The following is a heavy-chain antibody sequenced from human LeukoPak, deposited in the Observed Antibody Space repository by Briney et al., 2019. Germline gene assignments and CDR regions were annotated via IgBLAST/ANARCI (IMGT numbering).Heavy chain of an antibody. CDR2: IYYSGST. J-gene: IGHJ6*03. D-gene: IGHD3-3*01. CDR3: SRVPFVFWSGYQGGYYYYMDV. Sequence: SETLSLTCTVSGGFISSYYWSWIRQPPGKGLEWIGYIYYSGSTNYNPSLKSRVTISVDTSKNQFSLKLSSVTAADTAVYYCSRVPFVFWSGYQGGYYYYMDVWGKGTTVTVSS. CDR1: GGFISSYY. V-gene: IGHV4-59*01.